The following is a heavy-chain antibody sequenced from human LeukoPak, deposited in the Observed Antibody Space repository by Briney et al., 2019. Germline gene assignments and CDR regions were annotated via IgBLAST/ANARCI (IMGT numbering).Heavy chain of an antibody. CDR1: GGSISSGDYY. Sequence: PSHPLSLTCTLSGGSISSGDYYWSWIRQPPGKGLEWIGYIYYSGSTYYNPSLKSRVTISVDTSKNQFSLKLSSVTAADTAVYYCAREFYGSGGWFDPWGQGTLVTVSS. CDR2: IYYSGST. J-gene: IGHJ5*02. D-gene: IGHD3-10*01. CDR3: AREFYGSGGWFDP. V-gene: IGHV4-30-4*01.